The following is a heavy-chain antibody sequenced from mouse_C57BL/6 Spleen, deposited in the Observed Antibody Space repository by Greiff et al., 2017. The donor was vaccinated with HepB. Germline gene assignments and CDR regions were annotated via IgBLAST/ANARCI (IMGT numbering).Heavy chain of an antibody. D-gene: IGHD2-5*01. J-gene: IGHJ2*01. CDR3: ARLGYSNSFDY. V-gene: IGHV5-12*01. CDR2: ISNGGGST. Sequence: EVHLVESGGGLVQPGGSLKLSCAASGFTFSDYYMYWVRQTPEKRLEWVAYISNGGGSTYYPDTVKGRFTISRDNAKNTLYLQMSRLKSEDTAMYYCARLGYSNSFDYWGQGTTLTVSS. CDR1: GFTFSDYY.